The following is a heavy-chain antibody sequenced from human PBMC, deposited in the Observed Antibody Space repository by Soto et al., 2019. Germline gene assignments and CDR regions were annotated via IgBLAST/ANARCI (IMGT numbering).Heavy chain of an antibody. CDR2: IYPDDSDT. J-gene: IGHJ4*02. V-gene: IGHV5-51*01. D-gene: IGHD6-6*01. CDR3: ARGGVAARTFDS. Sequence: PGESVKISCSASGYSFTSYWIAWVRQTPWKGLEWMGIIYPDDSDTRYSPSFQGQVTISADKSITTAYLQWSSMKPSHSAIYYCARGGVAARTFDSSGQGTPVTVS. CDR1: GYSFTSYW.